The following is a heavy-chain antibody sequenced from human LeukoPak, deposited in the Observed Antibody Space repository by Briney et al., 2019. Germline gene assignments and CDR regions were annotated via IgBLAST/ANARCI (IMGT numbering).Heavy chain of an antibody. CDR1: GFTFSSYS. CDR2: ISTSSSYK. Sequence: GGSLRLSCAASGFTFSSYSMNWVRQAPGKGLGWVSSISTSSSYKYYADSLKGRSTISRDNAKNSLYLQMNSLGAEDTAVYYCARHSDYDILTGPNDYWGQGTLVTVSS. J-gene: IGHJ4*02. V-gene: IGHV3-21*01. CDR3: ARHSDYDILTGPNDY. D-gene: IGHD3-9*01.